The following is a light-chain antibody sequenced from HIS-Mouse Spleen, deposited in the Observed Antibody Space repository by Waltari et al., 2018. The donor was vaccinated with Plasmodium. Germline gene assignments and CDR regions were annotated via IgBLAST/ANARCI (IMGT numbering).Light chain of an antibody. Sequence: IHMTQSPPSLSASVGDRVTITCRASQSISIGLAWYQQKPGQAPKPLIYKGSSLESGVTSRFSGSGSGTEFTLTISSLQPDDCATYYCKQYNSYWTFGQGTKVEIK. CDR3: KQYNSYWT. J-gene: IGKJ1*01. CDR2: KGS. V-gene: IGKV1-5*03. CDR1: QSISIG.